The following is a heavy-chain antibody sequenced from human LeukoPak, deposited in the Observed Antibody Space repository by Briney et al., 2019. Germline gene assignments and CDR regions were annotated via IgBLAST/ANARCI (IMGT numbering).Heavy chain of an antibody. CDR1: GFTFSSYG. CDR2: IRYDGSNK. J-gene: IGHJ4*02. V-gene: IGHV3-30*02. Sequence: PGGSLRLSCAASGFTFSSYGMHWVHQTPGKGLEWVAFIRYDGSNKYYADSVKGRFTISRDNSKNTLYLQMNSLRTEDTAVYYCAKESPTYYYDSSGYHPLDYWGQGTLVTVSS. D-gene: IGHD3-22*01. CDR3: AKESPTYYYDSSGYHPLDY.